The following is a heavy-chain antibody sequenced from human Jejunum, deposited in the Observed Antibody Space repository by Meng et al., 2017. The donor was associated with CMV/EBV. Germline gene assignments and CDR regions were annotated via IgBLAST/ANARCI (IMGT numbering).Heavy chain of an antibody. CDR3: ARGGKQLVPFDT. CDR2: IFTGGNT. Sequence: CAACGFVVSGSYVSWVRQAPGKGLEWVSLIFTGGNTYYGDSVKGRFTMSRDNSKNTVYLQMESLRAEDTAVYYCARGGKQLVPFDTWGQGTLVTVSS. D-gene: IGHD6-6*01. V-gene: IGHV3-53*01. CDR1: GFVVSGSY. J-gene: IGHJ4*02.